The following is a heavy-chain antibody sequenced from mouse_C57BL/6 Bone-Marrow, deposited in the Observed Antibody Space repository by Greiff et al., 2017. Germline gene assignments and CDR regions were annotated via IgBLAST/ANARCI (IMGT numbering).Heavy chain of an antibody. CDR1: GYTFTSSG. Sequence: VKLVESGAELARPGASVKLSCKASGYTFTSSGISWVKQRTGQGLEWIGEIYPRSGNTYYNEKFKGKATLTADKSSSTAYMELRSLTSEDSAVYFCANYYYGSSYWYFDVWGTGTTVTVSS. V-gene: IGHV1-81*01. J-gene: IGHJ1*03. CDR3: ANYYYGSSYWYFDV. CDR2: IYPRSGNT. D-gene: IGHD1-1*01.